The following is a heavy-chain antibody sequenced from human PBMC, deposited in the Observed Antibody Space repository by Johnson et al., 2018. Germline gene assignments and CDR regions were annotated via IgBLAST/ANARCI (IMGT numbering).Heavy chain of an antibody. CDR1: GFSFSAFG. CDR3: AKDRGFDSSGYYYGLDS. Sequence: QVQLVQSGGGVVQPGRSLRLSCAASGFSFSAFGMHGVRQAPGKGLEWLAVISYAGRDRDKFYADSVKGRFSIPRDNSKNMLFLQMNSLVTEDTAVYYCAKDRGFDSSGYYYGLDSWGQGTLVTVSS. CDR2: ISYAGRDRDK. V-gene: IGHV3-30*18. J-gene: IGHJ4*02. D-gene: IGHD3-22*01.